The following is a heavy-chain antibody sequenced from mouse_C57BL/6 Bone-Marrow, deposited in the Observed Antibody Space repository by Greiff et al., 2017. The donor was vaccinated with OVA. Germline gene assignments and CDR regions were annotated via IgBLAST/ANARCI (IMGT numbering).Heavy chain of an antibody. CDR3: ARRWGDYYGSSRYFDY. J-gene: IGHJ2*01. V-gene: IGHV1-85*01. Sequence: QVQLQQSGPELVKPGASVKLSCKASGYTFTSYDINWVKQRPGQGLEWIGWIYPRDGSTKYNEKFKGKATLTVDTSSSTAYMELHSLTSEDSAVYFCARRWGDYYGSSRYFDYWGQGTTLTVSS. CDR1: GYTFTSYD. CDR2: IYPRDGST. D-gene: IGHD1-1*01.